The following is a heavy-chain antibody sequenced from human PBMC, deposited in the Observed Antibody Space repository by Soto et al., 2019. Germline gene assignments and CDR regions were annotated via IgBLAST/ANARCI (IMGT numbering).Heavy chain of an antibody. D-gene: IGHD3-22*01. Sequence: PGGSLRLSCAASGFTFSSYWMSWVRQAPGKGLEWVANIKEDGSEKYYVDSVKGRFTISRDNAENSLYLQMNSLRAEDTAVYYSARAPNPYYDSGGYRGYYGMGVWGQGTTVTVSS. CDR2: IKEDGSEK. CDR1: GFTFSSYW. V-gene: IGHV3-7*01. CDR3: ARAPNPYYDSGGYRGYYGMGV. J-gene: IGHJ6*02.